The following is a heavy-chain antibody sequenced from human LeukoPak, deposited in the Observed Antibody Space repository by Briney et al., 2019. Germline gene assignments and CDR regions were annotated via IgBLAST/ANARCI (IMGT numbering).Heavy chain of an antibody. Sequence: GASVKVSCKASGYTFTSYYMHWVRQAPGQGLEWMGIINPSGGSTSYAQKFQGRVTMTEDTSTDTAYMELSSLRSEDTAVYYCATFPESTVTTGNWFDPWGQGTLVTVSS. V-gene: IGHV1-46*01. CDR1: GYTFTSYY. J-gene: IGHJ5*02. D-gene: IGHD4-17*01. CDR2: INPSGGST. CDR3: ATFPESTVTTGNWFDP.